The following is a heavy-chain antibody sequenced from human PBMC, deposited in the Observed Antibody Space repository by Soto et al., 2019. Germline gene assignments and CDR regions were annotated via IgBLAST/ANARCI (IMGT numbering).Heavy chain of an antibody. CDR3: AHRDYGMDV. V-gene: IGHV2-5*02. CDR2: IYWDDDK. CDR1: GFSLSTSGVG. Sequence: QITLKESGPTLVKPTQTLTLTCTFSGFSLSTSGVGVGWIRQPPGKALEWLALIYWDDDKRYSPSLKSRLTXXKVTSKNQLVLTMIIMDPVDTATYYCAHRDYGMDVWGQGTTVTVSS. J-gene: IGHJ6*02.